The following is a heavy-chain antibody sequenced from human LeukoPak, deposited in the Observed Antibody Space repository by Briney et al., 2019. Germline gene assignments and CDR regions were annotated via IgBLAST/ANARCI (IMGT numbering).Heavy chain of an antibody. J-gene: IGHJ4*02. CDR2: IKQDGSEK. CDR3: AREGHGGAIDY. Sequence: PGGSLRLSCAASGFTFSSHWISWVRQAPGKGLEWVANIKQDGSEKYYVDSVKGRFTISRDTSKNTLYLQMNSLRTEDTAVCYCAREGHGGAIDYWGQGTLVTVSS. D-gene: IGHD1-26*01. V-gene: IGHV3-7*01. CDR1: GFTFSSHW.